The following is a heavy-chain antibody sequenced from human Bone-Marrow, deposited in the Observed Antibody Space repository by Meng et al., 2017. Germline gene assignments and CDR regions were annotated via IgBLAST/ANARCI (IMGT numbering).Heavy chain of an antibody. CDR3: ARDFVDIVATMSVDTAMVLRD. CDR1: GFTFSSYA. Sequence: GESLKISCAASGFTFSSYAMHWVRQAPGKGLEWVAVISYDGSNKYYADSVKGRFTISRDNSKNTLYLQMNSLRAEDTAVYYCARDFVDIVATMSVDTAMVLRDWGQGTLVTGYS. V-gene: IGHV3-30*04. J-gene: IGHJ4*02. D-gene: IGHD5-12*01. CDR2: ISYDGSNK.